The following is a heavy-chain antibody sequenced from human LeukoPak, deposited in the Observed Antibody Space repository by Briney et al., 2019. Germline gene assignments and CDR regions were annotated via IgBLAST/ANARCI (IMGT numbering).Heavy chain of an antibody. CDR3: ARRGVGAAQMFAAFNI. Sequence: SETLSLTCTVSGGSISSYYWSWIRQPPGKGLEWIGYIYYSGSTNYNPSLKSRVTISVDTSKNQFSLKLSSVTAADTAMYYCARRGVGAAQMFAAFNIWAKGQWSPSLQ. CDR1: GGSISSYY. CDR2: IYYSGST. J-gene: IGHJ3*02. V-gene: IGHV4-59*08. D-gene: IGHD2-15*01.